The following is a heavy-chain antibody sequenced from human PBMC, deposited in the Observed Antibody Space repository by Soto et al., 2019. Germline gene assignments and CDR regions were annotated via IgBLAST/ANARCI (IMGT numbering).Heavy chain of an antibody. CDR1: GGSFSGYY. D-gene: IGHD6-6*01. Sequence: SSETLSLTCAVYGGSFSGYYWSWIRQPPGKGLEWIGEINHSGSTNYNPSLKSRVTISVDTSKNQFSLKLSSVTAADTAVYYCARVVYSSSSGPANWFDPWGQGTLVTVSS. V-gene: IGHV4-34*01. J-gene: IGHJ5*02. CDR2: INHSGST. CDR3: ARVVYSSSSGPANWFDP.